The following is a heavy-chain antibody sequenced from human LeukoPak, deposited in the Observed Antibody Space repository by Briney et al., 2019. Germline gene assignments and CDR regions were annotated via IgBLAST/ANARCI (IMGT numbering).Heavy chain of an antibody. CDR1: GFTFSSYQ. CDR2: ISSSGSSI. J-gene: IGHJ3*02. CDR3: ARDPEAYYDYVWGTGGTFDI. Sequence: GGSLRLSCAASGFTFSSYQMNWVRQAPGEGLEWVSYISSSGSSIYYADSVKGRFTISRDNAKNSLYLQMNSLRAEDTAVYYCARDPEAYYDYVWGTGGTFDIWGQGTMVTVSS. D-gene: IGHD3-16*01. V-gene: IGHV3-48*03.